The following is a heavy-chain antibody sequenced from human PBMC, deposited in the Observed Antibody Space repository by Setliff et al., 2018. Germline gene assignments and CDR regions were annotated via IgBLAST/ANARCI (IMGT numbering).Heavy chain of an antibody. J-gene: IGHJ3*02. Sequence: ETLSLTCTVSGGSISTTDYYWGWIRQPPGKGLEWIGRIRGRTDNYATAYAASVRGRFTISRDDSKNTAYLQMNSLKTEDTAVYYCTFARDGYDVFDIWGQGTMVTVSS. CDR2: IRGRTDNYAT. D-gene: IGHD5-18*01. CDR3: TFARDGYDVFDI. CDR1: GGSISTTD. V-gene: IGHV3-73*01.